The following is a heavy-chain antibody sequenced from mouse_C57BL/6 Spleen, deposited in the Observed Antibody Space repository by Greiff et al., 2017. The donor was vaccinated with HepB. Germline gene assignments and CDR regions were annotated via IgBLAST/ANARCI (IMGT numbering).Heavy chain of an antibody. J-gene: IGHJ3*01. D-gene: IGHD2-3*01. CDR2: IHPNSGST. V-gene: IGHV1-64*01. CDR1: GYTFTSYW. CDR3: ARERIYDGSSLAY. Sequence: QVHVKQPGAELVKPGASVKLSCKASGYTFTSYWMHWVKQRPGQGLEWIGMIHPNSGSTNYNEKFKSKATLTVDKSSSTAYMQLSSLTSEDSAVYYCARERIYDGSSLAYWGQGTLVTVSA.